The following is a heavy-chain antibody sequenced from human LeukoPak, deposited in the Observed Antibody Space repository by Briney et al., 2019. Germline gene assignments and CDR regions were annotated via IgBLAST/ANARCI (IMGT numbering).Heavy chain of an antibody. J-gene: IGHJ4*02. D-gene: IGHD3-22*01. V-gene: IGHV1-2*02. CDR2: INPNSGGT. CDR3: ARGGYYYDSSGYPDDY. Sequence: ASVKVSCKASGYTFTGYYMHWVRQAPGQGLEWMGWINPNSGGTNYAQKFQGRVTITRDTSISTGYMELSRLRSDDTAVYYCARGGYYYDSSGYPDDYWGQGTLVTVSS. CDR1: GYTFTGYY.